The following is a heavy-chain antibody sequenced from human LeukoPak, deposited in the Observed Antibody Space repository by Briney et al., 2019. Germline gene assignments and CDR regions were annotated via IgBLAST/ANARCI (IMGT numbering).Heavy chain of an antibody. CDR2: INPNSGGT. CDR1: GYSFTSYW. Sequence: GESLRISCKGSGYSFTSYWISWVRQAPGQGLEWMGWINPNSGGTNYAQKFQGRVTMTRDTSISTAYMELSRLRSDDTAVYYCARGRGYSGYLDYWGQGTLVTVSS. V-gene: IGHV1-2*02. D-gene: IGHD5-12*01. J-gene: IGHJ4*02. CDR3: ARGRGYSGYLDY.